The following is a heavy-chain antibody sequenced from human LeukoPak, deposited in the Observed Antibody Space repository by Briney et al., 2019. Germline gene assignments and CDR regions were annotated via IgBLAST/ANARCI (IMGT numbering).Heavy chain of an antibody. V-gene: IGHV1-69*13. Sequence: SVKVSCKASGGTFSSYAISWVRQAPGQGLEWMGGIIPIFGTANYAQKFQGRVTITADESTSTAYMELSSLRSEDTAVYYCARDGIHGTYYYGSSAVRDEDYYYYYGMDVWGQGTTVTVSS. J-gene: IGHJ6*02. CDR2: IIPIFGTA. CDR1: GGTFSSYA. CDR3: ARDGIHGTYYYGSSAVRDEDYYYYYGMDV. D-gene: IGHD3-22*01.